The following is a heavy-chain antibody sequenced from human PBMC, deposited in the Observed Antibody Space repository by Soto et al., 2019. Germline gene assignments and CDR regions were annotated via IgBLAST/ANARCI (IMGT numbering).Heavy chain of an antibody. CDR3: AKDRGPCSGGSCYHPIDY. D-gene: IGHD2-15*01. Sequence: GGSLRLSCAASGFTFSSYALSWVRQAPGKGLEWVSAISGSGGSTYYADSVKGRFAISRDNSKNTLYLQMNSLGAEDTAVYYCAKDRGPCSGGSCYHPIDYWGQGTLVTVSS. CDR2: ISGSGGST. CDR1: GFTFSSYA. V-gene: IGHV3-23*01. J-gene: IGHJ4*02.